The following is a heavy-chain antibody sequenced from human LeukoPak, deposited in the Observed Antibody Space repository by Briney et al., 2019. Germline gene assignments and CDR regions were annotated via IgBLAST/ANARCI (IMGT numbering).Heavy chain of an antibody. Sequence: GGSLRLSCAASGFTFSTYVMHWVRQAPGKGLEWVAVISYDGNNKYYADSVKGRFTISRDNSKNTLYLQMNSLRAEDTAVYHCAKDLGIAVARDNYWGQGTLVTVSS. CDR3: AKDLGIAVARDNY. V-gene: IGHV3-30-3*01. CDR2: ISYDGNNK. D-gene: IGHD6-19*01. J-gene: IGHJ4*02. CDR1: GFTFSTYV.